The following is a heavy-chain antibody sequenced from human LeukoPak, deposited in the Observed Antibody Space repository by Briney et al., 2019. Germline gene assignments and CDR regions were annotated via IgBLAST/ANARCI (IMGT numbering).Heavy chain of an antibody. CDR1: GYTFTGYY. V-gene: IGHV1-2*06. J-gene: IGHJ3*02. CDR3: ARRYYDSSGDAFDI. Sequence: GASVKVSYKASGYTFTGYYMHWVRQAPGQGLEWMGRINPNSGGTNYAQKFQGRVTMTRDTSISTAYMELSRLRSDDTAVYYCARRYYDSSGDAFDIWGQGTMVTVSS. D-gene: IGHD3-22*01. CDR2: INPNSGGT.